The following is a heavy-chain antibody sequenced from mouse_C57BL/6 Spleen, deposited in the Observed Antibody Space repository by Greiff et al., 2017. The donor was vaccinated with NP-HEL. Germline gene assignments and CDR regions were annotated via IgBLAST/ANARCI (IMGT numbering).Heavy chain of an antibody. CDR3: AREGWLSRYFDY. CDR1: GFTFSDYG. D-gene: IGHD2-3*01. J-gene: IGHJ2*01. V-gene: IGHV5-17*01. Sequence: DVKLVESGGGLVKPGGSLKLSCAASGFTFSDYGMHWVRQAPEKGLEWVAYISRGSSTIYYADTVKGRFTISRDNAKNTLFLQMTSLRSEDTAMYYCAREGWLSRYFDYWGQGTTLTVSS. CDR2: ISRGSSTI.